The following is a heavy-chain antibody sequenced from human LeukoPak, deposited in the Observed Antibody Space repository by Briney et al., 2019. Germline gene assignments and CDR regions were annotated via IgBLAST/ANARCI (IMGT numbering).Heavy chain of an antibody. CDR1: GFTFSSYA. V-gene: IGHV3-23*01. Sequence: GGSLRLSCAGSGFTFSSYAMSWVRQAPGKGLEWVSTISGSGVAGTYYADSVKGRFTVSRDNSRNTLYLPMNSLRAEDTAVYYCVKDRGGSPFYGMDVWGQGTTVTVSS. CDR3: VKDRGGSPFYGMDV. CDR2: ISGSGVAGT. J-gene: IGHJ6*02. D-gene: IGHD1-26*01.